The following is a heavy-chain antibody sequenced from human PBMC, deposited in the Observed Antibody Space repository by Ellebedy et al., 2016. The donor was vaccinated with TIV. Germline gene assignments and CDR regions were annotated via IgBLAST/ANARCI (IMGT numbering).Heavy chain of an antibody. D-gene: IGHD5-12*01. CDR2: IWYDGSNK. V-gene: IGHV3-33*01. CDR3: ATTYSGSRPPSEPYFDY. J-gene: IGHJ4*02. Sequence: GESLKISCAASGFTFSSYGMHWVRQAPGKGLEWVAVIWYDGSNKYYADSVKGRFTISRDNSKNTLYLQMNSLRAEDTAVYYCATTYSGSRPPSEPYFDYWGQGTLVTVSS. CDR1: GFTFSSYG.